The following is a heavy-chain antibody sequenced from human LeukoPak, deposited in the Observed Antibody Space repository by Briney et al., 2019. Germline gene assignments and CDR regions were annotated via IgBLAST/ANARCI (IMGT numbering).Heavy chain of an antibody. CDR2: INSDGSST. CDR3: ARVGQAGYVGYPLDY. Sequence: GGSLRLSYAASGFTFSSYWMHWVRHAPGKGLMWVSRINSDGSSTSYADSVKGRFTISRDNAKNTLYLQMNSLRAEDTAVFYCARVGQAGYVGYPLDYRGQGTLVTVSS. V-gene: IGHV3-74*01. D-gene: IGHD5-12*01. J-gene: IGHJ4*02. CDR1: GFTFSSYW.